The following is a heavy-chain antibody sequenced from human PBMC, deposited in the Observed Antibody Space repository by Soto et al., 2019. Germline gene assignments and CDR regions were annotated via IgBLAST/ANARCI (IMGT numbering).Heavy chain of an antibody. D-gene: IGHD3-22*01. J-gene: IGHJ4*02. Sequence: QVQLVQCGTEVKRPGASVKVSCRVAGYTFTGYGISWMRQAPGQGLEWMGWVSGSNGDTKYVENYQGRVTMTIDTSTSTAYMELRSLRSDDTAVYYCARDISYYHDDRGYSNFDYWGQGTLVTVSP. CDR3: ARDISYYHDDRGYSNFDY. CDR2: VSGSNGDT. V-gene: IGHV1-18*01. CDR1: GYTFTGYG.